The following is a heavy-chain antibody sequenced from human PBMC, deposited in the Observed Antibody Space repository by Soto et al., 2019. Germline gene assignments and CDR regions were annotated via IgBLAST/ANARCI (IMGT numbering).Heavy chain of an antibody. D-gene: IGHD2-2*01. V-gene: IGHV3-23*01. J-gene: IGHJ3*02. Sequence: GGSLRLSCAASGFTFSSYAMSWVRQAPGKGLEWVSAISGSGGSTYYADSVKGRFTISRDNSKNTLYLQMNSLRAEDTAVYYCAKFPGVVPAAGDDAFDIWGQGTMVTVSS. CDR1: GFTFSSYA. CDR2: ISGSGGST. CDR3: AKFPGVVPAAGDDAFDI.